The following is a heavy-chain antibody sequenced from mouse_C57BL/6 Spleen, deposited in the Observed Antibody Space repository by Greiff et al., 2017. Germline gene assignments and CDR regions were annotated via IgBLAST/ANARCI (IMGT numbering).Heavy chain of an antibody. CDR1: GYTFTSYW. V-gene: IGHV1-59*01. CDR2: IDPSDSYT. CDR3: AIHYYGSSYPAWFAY. J-gene: IGHJ3*01. D-gene: IGHD1-1*01. Sequence: VQLQQPGAELVRPGTSVKLSCKASGYTFTSYWMHWVKQRPGQGLEWIGVIDPSDSYTNYNQKFKGKATLTVDTSSSTAYMQLSSLTSEDSAVYYCAIHYYGSSYPAWFAYWGQGTLVTVSA.